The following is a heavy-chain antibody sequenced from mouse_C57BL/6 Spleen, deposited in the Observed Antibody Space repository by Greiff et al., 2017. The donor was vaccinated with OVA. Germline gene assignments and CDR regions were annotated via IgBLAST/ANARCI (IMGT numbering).Heavy chain of an antibody. V-gene: IGHV1-82*01. D-gene: IGHD1-1*01. CDR3: ARGDGSSYVRFYYAMDY. Sequence: VKLQQSGPELVKPGASVKISCKASGYAFSSSWMNWVKQRPGKGLEWIGRIYPGDGDTNYNGKFKGKATLTADTSSSTAYMQLSSLTSEDSAVYFCARGDGSSYVRFYYAMDYWGQGTSVTVSA. J-gene: IGHJ4*01. CDR2: IYPGDGDT. CDR1: GYAFSSSW.